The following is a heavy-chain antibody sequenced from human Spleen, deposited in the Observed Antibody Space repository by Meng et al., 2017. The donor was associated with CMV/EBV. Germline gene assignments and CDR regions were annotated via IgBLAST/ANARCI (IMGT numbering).Heavy chain of an antibody. CDR2: VTNSDNSI. J-gene: IGHJ5*02. D-gene: IGHD3-22*01. CDR3: ARDTFDSRGYFSP. Sequence: LSLTCAASGFTLSDYYIIWIRQAPGKGLEWVSYVTNSDNSIYYADSVKGRFTISRDIANNSLHLQMNSLRAEDTAFYYCARDTFDSRGYFSPWGQGTLVTVSS. CDR1: GFTLSDYY. V-gene: IGHV3-11*01.